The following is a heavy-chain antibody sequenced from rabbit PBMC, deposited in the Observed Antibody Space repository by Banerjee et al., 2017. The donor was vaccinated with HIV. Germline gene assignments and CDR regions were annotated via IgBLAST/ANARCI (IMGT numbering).Heavy chain of an antibody. CDR1: GFSFSNKYV. CDR3: ARDAGDSGAYTDYFNL. V-gene: IGHV1S45*01. D-gene: IGHD1-1*01. CDR2: INTSSGNI. Sequence: QEQLEESGGDLVKPEGSLTLTCTASGFSFSNKYVMCWVRQAPGKGLEWIACINTSSGNIVYASWAKGRFTISKASSTTVTLQMTSLTAADTATYFCARDAGDSGAYTDYFNLWGPGTLVTVS. J-gene: IGHJ4*01.